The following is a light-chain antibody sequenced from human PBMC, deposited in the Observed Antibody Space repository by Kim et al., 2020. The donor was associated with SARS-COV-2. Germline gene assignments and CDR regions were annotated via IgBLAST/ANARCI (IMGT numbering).Light chain of an antibody. CDR3: EARDTNTRV. V-gene: IGLV4-60*03. CDR1: SGHSTYI. CDR2: VGGSGSY. Sequence: AVKLTCTLSSGHSTYIIAWHQQQPGKAPRFLMKVGGSGSYNKGSGVPDRFSGSSSGADRYLTISNLQSEDEADYYCEARDTNTRVFGGGTRLTVL. J-gene: IGLJ3*02.